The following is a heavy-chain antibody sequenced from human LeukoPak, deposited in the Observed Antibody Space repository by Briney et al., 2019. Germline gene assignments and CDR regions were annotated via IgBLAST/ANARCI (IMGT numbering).Heavy chain of an antibody. Sequence: PSETLSLTCTVSGGSISSYYWSWIRQPPGKGLEWIGYIDYSGSTNYNPSLKSRVTISVDTSKNQFSLKLSSVTAADTAVYYCARKNAFDIWGQGTMVTVSS. CDR1: GGSISSYY. V-gene: IGHV4-59*01. CDR2: IDYSGST. J-gene: IGHJ3*02. CDR3: ARKNAFDI.